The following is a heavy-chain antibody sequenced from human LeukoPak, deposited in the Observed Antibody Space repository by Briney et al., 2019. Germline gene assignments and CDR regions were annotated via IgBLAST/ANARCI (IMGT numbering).Heavy chain of an antibody. D-gene: IGHD2/OR15-2a*01. Sequence: GGSLRLSCAASGFTFSVRWMSWVRQAPGKGLEWVANINQDGSEKYYVDSVKGRFTISRDNAKNSLYLQMNSLRAEDTAVYYCAKYSNLGYWGQGTLVTVSS. CDR3: AKYSNLGY. J-gene: IGHJ4*02. CDR1: GFTFSVRW. V-gene: IGHV3-7*01. CDR2: INQDGSEK.